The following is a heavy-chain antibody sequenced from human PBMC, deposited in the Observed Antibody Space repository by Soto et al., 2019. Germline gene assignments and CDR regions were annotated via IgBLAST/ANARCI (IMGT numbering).Heavy chain of an antibody. CDR2: INHSGST. D-gene: IGHD1-1*01. Sequence: SETLSLTCAVYGESFSGYYWSWIRQPPGKGLEWIGEINHSGSTNYNPSLKSRVTISVDTSKNQFSLKLSSVTAADTAVYYCAREERTNYTDVWGQGTTVTVSS. J-gene: IGHJ6*02. CDR1: GESFSGYY. CDR3: AREERTNYTDV. V-gene: IGHV4-34*01.